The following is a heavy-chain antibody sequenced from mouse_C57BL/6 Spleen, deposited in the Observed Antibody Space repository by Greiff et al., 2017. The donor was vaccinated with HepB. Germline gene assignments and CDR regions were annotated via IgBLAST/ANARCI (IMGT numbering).Heavy chain of an antibody. Sequence: EVQLQESGGGLVKPGGSLKLSCAASGFTFSDYGMHWVRQAPEKGLEWVAYISSGSSTIYYADTVKGRFTIARDNAKNTLFLQMTSLRSEDTAMYYCARRKSHYYAMDYWGQGTSVTVSS. V-gene: IGHV5-17*01. CDR2: ISSGSSTI. J-gene: IGHJ4*01. CDR1: GFTFSDYG. CDR3: ARRKSHYYAMDY.